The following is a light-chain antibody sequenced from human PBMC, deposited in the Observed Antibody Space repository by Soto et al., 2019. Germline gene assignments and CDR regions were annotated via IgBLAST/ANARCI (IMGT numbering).Light chain of an antibody. V-gene: IGKV3-15*01. CDR1: QSVSSN. CDR2: GAS. CDR3: QQYNDWPLT. Sequence: EIVMTQSPATLSVSPGERATLSCRASQSVSSNLAWYHQKPGQAPRLLMYGASTRATGIPARFSGSGSGTEFTLTISRLQSEDFAVYYCQQYNDWPLTFGGGTKVEIK. J-gene: IGKJ4*01.